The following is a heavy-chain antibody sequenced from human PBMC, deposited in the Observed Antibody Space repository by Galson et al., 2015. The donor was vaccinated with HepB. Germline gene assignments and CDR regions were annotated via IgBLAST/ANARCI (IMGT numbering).Heavy chain of an antibody. D-gene: IGHD2-21*01. CDR3: ARDDCGGDCYFADGAFDI. J-gene: IGHJ3*02. Sequence: SVKVSCKASGYTFTSYYMHWVRQAPGQGLEWMGIINPSGGSTSYAQKFQGRVTMTRDTSTSTVYMELSSLRSEDTAVYYCARDDCGGDCYFADGAFDIWGQVTMVTVSS. CDR2: INPSGGST. CDR1: GYTFTSYY. V-gene: IGHV1-46*01.